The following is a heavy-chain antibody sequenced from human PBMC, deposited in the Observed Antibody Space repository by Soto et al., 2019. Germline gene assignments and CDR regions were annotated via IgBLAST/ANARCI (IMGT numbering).Heavy chain of an antibody. Sequence: QLQLQESGSGLVKPSQTLSLTCAVSGGSISSGGYSWSWIRQPPGKGLEWIGYIYHSGSTYYNPALKSRVTTSVDRSKNQFSLKLSSVTAADTAVYYCARRRGFPYYYGMDVWGQGTTVTVSS. J-gene: IGHJ6*02. V-gene: IGHV4-30-2*01. CDR2: IYHSGST. D-gene: IGHD5-12*01. CDR1: GGSISSGGYS. CDR3: ARRRGFPYYYGMDV.